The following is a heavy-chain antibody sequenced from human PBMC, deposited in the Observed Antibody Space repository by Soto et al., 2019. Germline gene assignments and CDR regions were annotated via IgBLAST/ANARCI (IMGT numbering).Heavy chain of an antibody. Sequence: SETLSLTCSVSGGSISSESFYWSWVRQHPGKGLEWIGEISHGGNTNYNPSLKSRATISLDKSNNQFSLKLTSVTAADTAVYYCARDLVEATYFDSWGQGSLVTVSS. CDR3: ARDLVEATYFDS. V-gene: IGHV4-39*07. J-gene: IGHJ4*02. D-gene: IGHD1-26*01. CDR2: ISHGGNT. CDR1: GGSISSESFY.